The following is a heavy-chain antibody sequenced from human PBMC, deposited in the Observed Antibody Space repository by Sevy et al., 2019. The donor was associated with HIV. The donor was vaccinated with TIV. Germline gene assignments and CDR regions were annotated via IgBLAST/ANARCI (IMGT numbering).Heavy chain of an antibody. CDR2: ISGFGNT. V-gene: IGHV3-23*01. D-gene: IGHD3-22*01. J-gene: IGHJ3*01. CDR3: AKVLNPALESMMEVTVRSLKGFDV. Sequence: GGSPRLSCAASGFTFSSYAMNWVRQAPGKGLEWVSSISGFGNTYYADSVRGRFTISRDNAKNTLYLQMNSLRADDTAVYYCAKVLNPALESMMEVTVRSLKGFDVWGQGTMVTVSS. CDR1: GFTFSSYA.